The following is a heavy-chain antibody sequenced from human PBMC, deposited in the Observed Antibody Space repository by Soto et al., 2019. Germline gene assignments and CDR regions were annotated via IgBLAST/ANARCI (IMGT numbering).Heavy chain of an antibody. Sequence: GGSLRLSCAASGFTFSNYGMHWVRQAPGKGLEWVAVISYDGSNTYYADSVKGRFTISRDISKNTLHLQMNSLRAEDTAVYYCAKGTKLPYYFDCWGQGTLVTVSS. CDR3: AKGTKLPYYFDC. CDR2: ISYDGSNT. V-gene: IGHV3-30*18. J-gene: IGHJ4*02. D-gene: IGHD3-10*01. CDR1: GFTFSNYG.